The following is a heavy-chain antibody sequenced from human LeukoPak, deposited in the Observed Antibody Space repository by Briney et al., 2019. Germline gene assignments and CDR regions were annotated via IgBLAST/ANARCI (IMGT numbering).Heavy chain of an antibody. J-gene: IGHJ4*02. Sequence: PSETLSLTCDVYGGSFSGFFWGWIRQPPGQGLEWIGEINHSGITNYNPSLKSRVTMSVDTSKNQFSLKLSSVTAADTAVYFCARFTGYLYFDYWGQGTLVTVSS. V-gene: IGHV4-34*01. D-gene: IGHD3-9*01. CDR3: ARFTGYLYFDY. CDR2: INHSGIT. CDR1: GGSFSGFF.